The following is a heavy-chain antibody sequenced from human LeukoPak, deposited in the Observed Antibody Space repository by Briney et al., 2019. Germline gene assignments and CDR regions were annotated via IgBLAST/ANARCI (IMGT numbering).Heavy chain of an antibody. J-gene: IGHJ2*01. CDR2: IYHSGST. D-gene: IGHD1-14*01. V-gene: IGHV4-39*07. CDR1: GDSITSGTYY. CDR3: ARDLSEWEPRLREPYWYFDL. Sequence: PSETLSLTCIVSGDSITSGTYYWGWIRQPPGKGLEWIGSIYHSGSTYYNPSLKSRVTISVDTSKNQFSLKLSSVTAADTAVYYCARDLSEWEPRLREPYWYFDLWGRGTLVTVSS.